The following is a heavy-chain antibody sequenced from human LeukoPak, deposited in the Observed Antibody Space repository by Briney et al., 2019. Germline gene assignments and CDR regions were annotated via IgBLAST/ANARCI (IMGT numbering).Heavy chain of an antibody. CDR3: ARYGITIVRGGKYYFDS. V-gene: IGHV4-59*08. J-gene: IGHJ4*02. CDR1: GGSISGYF. Sequence: PSETLSLTCTVSGGSISGYFWSWIRQPPGKRLEWIGYIHYSGSTNYNPSLNSRVTISVDTSKNQFSLRLSSVTAADTAVYYCARYGITIVRGGKYYFDSWGQGTLVTVSP. D-gene: IGHD3-10*01. CDR2: IHYSGST.